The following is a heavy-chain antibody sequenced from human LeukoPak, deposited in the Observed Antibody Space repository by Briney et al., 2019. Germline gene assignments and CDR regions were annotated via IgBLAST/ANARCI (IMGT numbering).Heavy chain of an antibody. D-gene: IGHD6-13*01. CDR3: ARGGGVYVKRFDY. CDR2: ISVSGGST. J-gene: IGHJ4*02. CDR1: GFTFSDYY. Sequence: GGSLRLSCAASGFTFSDYYMSWIRQAPGKGLEWVSAISVSGGSTYYADSVKGRFTISRDNSKNTLDLQMNSLRAEDTAIYYCARGGGVYVKRFDYWGQGTLVTVSS. V-gene: IGHV3-23*01.